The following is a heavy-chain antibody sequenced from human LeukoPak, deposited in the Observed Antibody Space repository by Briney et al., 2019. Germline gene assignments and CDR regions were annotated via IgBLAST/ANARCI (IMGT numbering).Heavy chain of an antibody. V-gene: IGHV1-69*05. CDR3: ARDVLEMATIGWLDY. Sequence: ASVKVSCKASGGTFSSYAFSWVRQAPAQGLEWMGRIIPIFDTANSAQKFQGRVTITTDESTSTAYMALSSLRSEDTAVYYCARDVLEMATIGWLDYWGQGTLVTVSS. J-gene: IGHJ4*02. CDR1: GGTFSSYA. D-gene: IGHD5-24*01. CDR2: IIPIFDTA.